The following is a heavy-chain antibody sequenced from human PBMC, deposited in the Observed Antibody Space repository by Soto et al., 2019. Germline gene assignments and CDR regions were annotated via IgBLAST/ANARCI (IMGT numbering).Heavy chain of an antibody. CDR1: GFTFSSYA. D-gene: IGHD3-10*01. CDR2: SSGSGGTA. Sequence: EVQLLESGGGSVQPGGSLRLYCAASGFTFSSYAMHWVRRPPGKGLEWVSSSSGSGGTAYYADSVKGRFSISRDSLVNTLYLQMNSLRAEDTAVYYCAKGRGQNRNFDYCGQGTLVTVSP. V-gene: IGHV3-23*01. CDR3: AKGRGQNRNFDY. J-gene: IGHJ4*02.